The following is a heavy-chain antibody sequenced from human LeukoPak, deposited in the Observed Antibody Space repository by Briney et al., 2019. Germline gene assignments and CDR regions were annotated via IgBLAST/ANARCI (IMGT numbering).Heavy chain of an antibody. CDR3: ARIRYCTNGVCYREYYFDY. V-gene: IGHV3-7*01. CDR1: GFTFSSFW. Sequence: GGSLRLSCAASGFTFSSFWMSWVRQAPGKGLEWVANIKQDGSVQYYVDSVKGRFTISRDNAKNSLYLQMNSLRAEDTALYYCARIRYCTNGVCYREYYFDYWGQGTLVTVSS. CDR2: IKQDGSVQ. J-gene: IGHJ4*02. D-gene: IGHD2-8*01.